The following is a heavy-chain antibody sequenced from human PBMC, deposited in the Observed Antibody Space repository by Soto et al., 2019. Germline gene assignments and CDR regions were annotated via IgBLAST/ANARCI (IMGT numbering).Heavy chain of an antibody. J-gene: IGHJ6*02. CDR2: ISGSGGST. V-gene: IGHV3-23*01. Sequence: GGSLRLSCAASGFTFSSYAMSWVRQAPGKGLEWVSAISGSGGSTYYADSVKGRFTISRDNSKNTLYLQMNSLRAEDTAVYYCAKTITMVRGVIITGNYYYYGMDVWGQGTTVTVSS. D-gene: IGHD3-10*01. CDR3: AKTITMVRGVIITGNYYYYGMDV. CDR1: GFTFSSYA.